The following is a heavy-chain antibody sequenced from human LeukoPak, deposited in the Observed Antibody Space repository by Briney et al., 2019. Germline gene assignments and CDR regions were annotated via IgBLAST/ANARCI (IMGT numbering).Heavy chain of an antibody. CDR1: GGSISSGDYY. J-gene: IGHJ4*02. CDR3: ARHQYQLSALDY. D-gene: IGHD2-2*01. V-gene: IGHV4-30-4*01. Sequence: SETLSLTCTVSGGSISSGDYYWSWIRQPPGKGLEWIGYIYYSGSTYYNPSLKSRVTISVDTSKNQFSLNLNSVTAADTAIYYCARHQYQLSALDYWGQGTLVTVSS. CDR2: IYYSGST.